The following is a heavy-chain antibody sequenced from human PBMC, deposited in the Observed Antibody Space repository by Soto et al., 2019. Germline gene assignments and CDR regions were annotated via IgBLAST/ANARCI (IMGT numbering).Heavy chain of an antibody. CDR2: IYHSGST. J-gene: IGHJ4*02. V-gene: IGHV4-30-2*01. Sequence: PSETLSLTCAVSGGSISSGGYSWSWIRQPPGKGLEWIGYIYHSGSTNYNPSLKSRVTISVDTSKNQFSLKLSSVTAADTAVYYCARYYGGYSDYWGQGTLVTVSS. CDR3: ARYYGGYSDY. D-gene: IGHD3-10*01. CDR1: GGSISSGGYS.